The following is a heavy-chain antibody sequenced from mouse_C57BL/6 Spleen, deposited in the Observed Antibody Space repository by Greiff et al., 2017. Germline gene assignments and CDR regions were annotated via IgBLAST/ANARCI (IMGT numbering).Heavy chain of an antibody. Sequence: VQLKESGPELVKPGASVKISCKASGYSFTGYYMNWVKQSPEKSLEWIGEINPSTGGTTYNQKFKAKATLTVDKSSSTAYMQLKSLTSEDSAVYYCARNYDYYYYAMDYWGQGTSVTVSS. CDR2: INPSTGGT. CDR1: GYSFTGYY. D-gene: IGHD2-4*01. CDR3: ARNYDYYYYAMDY. J-gene: IGHJ4*01. V-gene: IGHV1-42*01.